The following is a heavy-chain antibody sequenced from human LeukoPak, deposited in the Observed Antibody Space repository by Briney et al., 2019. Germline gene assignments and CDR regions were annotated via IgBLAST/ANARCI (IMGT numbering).Heavy chain of an antibody. J-gene: IGHJ4*02. CDR2: IYYSGST. CDR1: GGSISSYY. Sequence: SETLSLTCTVSGGSISSYYWSWIRQPPGKGLEWIGYIYYSGSTNYNPSLKSRVTISVDTSKNQFSLKLSSVTAADTAVYYCARTGGDGYTVDYWGQGTLVTVSS. D-gene: IGHD5-24*01. V-gene: IGHV4-59*01. CDR3: ARTGGDGYTVDY.